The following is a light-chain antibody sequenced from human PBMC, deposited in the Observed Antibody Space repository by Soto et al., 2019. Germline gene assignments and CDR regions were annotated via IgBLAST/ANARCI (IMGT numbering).Light chain of an antibody. Sequence: EVVLTQSPATLSLSPGERATLSCGASQSVSSSYLAWYQQKPGLAPRLLIYAASTRATGIPARFSGSGSGTEFTLTISSLQSEDFAVYYCQQYNNWPLTFGQGTRLEIK. CDR1: QSVSSSY. CDR3: QQYNNWPLT. CDR2: AAS. J-gene: IGKJ5*01. V-gene: IGKV3-15*01.